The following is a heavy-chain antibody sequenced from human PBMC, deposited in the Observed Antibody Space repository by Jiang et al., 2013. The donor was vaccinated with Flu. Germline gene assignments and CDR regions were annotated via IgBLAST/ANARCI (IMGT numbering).Heavy chain of an antibody. Sequence: GAEVKKPGESLRMSCKGSGYSFTSYWITWVRQMPGKGLEWMGTIDPSDSYTKYSPSFQGHVTISADNSISTAYLQWSSLKASDSAMYYCARVTDGSGNSKWFDPWGQGTLVTVSS. D-gene: IGHD3-10*01. CDR1: GYSFTSYW. CDR2: IDPSDSYT. CDR3: ARVTDGSGNSKWFDP. V-gene: IGHV5-10-1*01. J-gene: IGHJ5*02.